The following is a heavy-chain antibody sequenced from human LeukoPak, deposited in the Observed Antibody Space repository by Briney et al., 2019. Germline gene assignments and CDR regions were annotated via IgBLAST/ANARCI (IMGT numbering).Heavy chain of an antibody. CDR2: ISDDGNNA. CDR1: GFTFSSYW. CDR3: AKQSNNHYYQKASDY. Sequence: PGGSLRLSCAASGFTFSSYWMHWVRQAPGKGLEWVAAISDDGNNAYYSDSAKGRLTISRDNSNNTLYLQMNSLRAEDTAVYFCAKQSNNHYYQKASDYWGQGTLVTVSS. V-gene: IGHV3-30-3*01. J-gene: IGHJ4*02. D-gene: IGHD1-26*01.